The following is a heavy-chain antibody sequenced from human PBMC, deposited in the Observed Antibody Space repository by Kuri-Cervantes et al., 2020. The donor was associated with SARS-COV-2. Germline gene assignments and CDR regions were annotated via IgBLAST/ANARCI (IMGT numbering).Heavy chain of an antibody. V-gene: IGHV3-49*04. CDR3: AKPYNYGGNYG. J-gene: IGHJ4*02. D-gene: IGHD4-23*01. CDR2: IRSKAYGGTT. CDR1: GFTFGDYA. Sequence: GGSLRLSCTASGFTFGDYAMSWVRQAPGKGLEWVGFIRSKAYGGTTEYAASVKGRFTISRDDSKSIAYLQMNSLKTEDTAVYYCAKPYNYGGNYGWGQGALVTVSS.